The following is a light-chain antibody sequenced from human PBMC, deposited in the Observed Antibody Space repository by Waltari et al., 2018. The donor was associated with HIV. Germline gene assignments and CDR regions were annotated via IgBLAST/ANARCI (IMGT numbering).Light chain of an antibody. CDR3: QQYNIRPRGNT. J-gene: IGKJ2*01. CDR1: QGVGSN. CDR2: GAA. V-gene: IGKV3-15*01. Sequence: DIVMTQSPAILSVSPGERVTLSCRASQGVGSNVAWYQQTVGQDPRLLIYGAATRAAEIPVRFSGSESGTDFTITINSLQSEDFATYYCQQYNIRPRGNTFGQGTKLQIK.